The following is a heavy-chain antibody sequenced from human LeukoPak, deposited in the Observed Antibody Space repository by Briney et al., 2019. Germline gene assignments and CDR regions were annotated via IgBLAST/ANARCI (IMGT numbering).Heavy chain of an antibody. J-gene: IGHJ4*02. CDR1: GFTFSSYW. CDR2: INSDGSST. V-gene: IGHV3-74*01. CDR3: ARARPLRGYSYGYGY. Sequence: GGSLRLSCAASGFTFSSYWMHWVRQAPGKGLVWVSRINSDGSSTRYADSVKGRFTISRDNAKNTLYLQMNSLRAEDTAVYYCARARPLRGYSYGYGYWGQGTLVTVSS. D-gene: IGHD5-18*01.